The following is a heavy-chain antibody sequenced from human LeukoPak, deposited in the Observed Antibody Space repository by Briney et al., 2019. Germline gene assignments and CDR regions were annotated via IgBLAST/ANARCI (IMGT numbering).Heavy chain of an antibody. CDR1: GFTFSSYN. CDR2: ISGSGTTI. J-gene: IGHJ5*02. Sequence: GGSLRLSCVASGFTFSSYNMNWVRQPPGKGLEWVSYISGSGTTIYYADSMRGRFTISRDNAKSSLYLQMKSLRAEDTAVYYCARGGGSYVNWFDPWGQGTLVTVST. D-gene: IGHD1-26*01. CDR3: ARGGGSYVNWFDP. V-gene: IGHV3-48*01.